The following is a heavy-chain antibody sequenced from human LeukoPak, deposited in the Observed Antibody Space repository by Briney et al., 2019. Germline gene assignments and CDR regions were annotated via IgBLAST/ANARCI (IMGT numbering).Heavy chain of an antibody. J-gene: IGHJ4*02. Sequence: EASVKVSGKASGYTFTTYYMHWVRQAPGQGLEWMGIINPNGGSTSYAQNRVTMTRDTSTSTFYMELSSLKSEDTAVYYCARASNYGSGNYHLDYWGQGTLVTVSS. CDR3: ARASNYGSGNYHLDY. V-gene: IGHV1-46*01. CDR1: GYTFTTYY. D-gene: IGHD3-10*01. CDR2: INPNGGST.